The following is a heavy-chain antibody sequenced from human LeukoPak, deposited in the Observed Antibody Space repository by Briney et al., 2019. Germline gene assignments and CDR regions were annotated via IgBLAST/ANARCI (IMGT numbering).Heavy chain of an antibody. CDR1: GFTFSSYW. CDR3: ASAGTSESYSRVDY. CDR2: IKQDGSEK. D-gene: IGHD3-10*01. J-gene: IGHJ4*02. V-gene: IGHV3-7*01. Sequence: GGSLRLSCAASGFTFSSYWMSWVRQAPGKGLEWVANIKQDGSEKYYVDSVKGRFTISRDNAKNSLYLQMNSLRAEDTAVYYCASAGTSESYSRVDYWGQGTLVTVSS.